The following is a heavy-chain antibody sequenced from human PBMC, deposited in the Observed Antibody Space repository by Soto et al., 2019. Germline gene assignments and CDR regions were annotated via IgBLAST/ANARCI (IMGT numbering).Heavy chain of an antibody. D-gene: IGHD3-3*01. CDR1: GFTFSSYA. J-gene: IGHJ4*02. CDR2: ISGSGGST. V-gene: IGHV3-23*01. CDR3: AKDRGFLEWFDY. Sequence: EVQLLESGGGLVQPGGSLRLSCAASGFTFSSYAMSWVRQAPGKGLEWVSAISGSGGSTYYADSVKGRFTISRDNSKNTLYLQMNSLRAEDTAVYYWAKDRGFLEWFDYWGQGTLVTVSS.